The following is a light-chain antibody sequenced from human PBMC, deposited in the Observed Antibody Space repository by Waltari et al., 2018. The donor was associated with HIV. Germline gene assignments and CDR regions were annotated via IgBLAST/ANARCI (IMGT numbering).Light chain of an antibody. CDR2: EVS. CDR1: RSDVGSYNL. CDR3: CSYAHNDPWV. Sequence: QSALTQPASVSGSPGQSITISCTGTRSDVGSYNLVSRYQHHHGKAPKLIISEVSKRPSGVSNRFSGSKSGTTASLTISGLQAEDEADYHCCSYAHNDPWVFGGGTRLTVL. J-gene: IGLJ3*02. V-gene: IGLV2-23*02.